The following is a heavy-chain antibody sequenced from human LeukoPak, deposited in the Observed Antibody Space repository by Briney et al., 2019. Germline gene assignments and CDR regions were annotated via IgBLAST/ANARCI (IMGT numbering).Heavy chain of an antibody. CDR1: GYTFTSYA. Sequence: ASVKVSCKASGYTFTSYAMNWVRQAPGQGLEWMGWINTNTGNPTYAQGFTGPFVFSVDTSASTAYLQISSLKAEDTAVYYCARDRSFGMVRGNFLVYWGQGTLVTVSS. V-gene: IGHV7-4-1*02. CDR2: INTNTGNP. J-gene: IGHJ4*02. CDR3: ARDRSFGMVRGNFLVY. D-gene: IGHD3-10*01.